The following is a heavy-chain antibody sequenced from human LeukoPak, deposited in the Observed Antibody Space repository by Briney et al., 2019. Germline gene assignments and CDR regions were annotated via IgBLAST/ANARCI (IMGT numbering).Heavy chain of an antibody. V-gene: IGHV3-7*01. CDR2: IKQDGSEK. CDR3: ARGLTAVVPFDY. J-gene: IGHJ4*02. D-gene: IGHD3-22*01. Sequence: EGSLRLSCAASGFTFSSYWMSWVRQAPGKGLEWVANIKQDGSEKYYVDSVKGRFTISRDNAKSSLYLQMNSLRAEDTAVYYCARGLTAVVPFDYWGQGTLVTVSS. CDR1: GFTFSSYW.